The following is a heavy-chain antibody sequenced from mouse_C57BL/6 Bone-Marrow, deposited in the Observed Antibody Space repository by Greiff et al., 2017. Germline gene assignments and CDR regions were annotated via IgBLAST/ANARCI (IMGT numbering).Heavy chain of an antibody. Sequence: QVQLQQPGAELARPGASVKLSCKASGYTFTSYGLSWVKQRTGQGLEWIGEIYPRSGNTYYNEKFNGKATLTADKSSSTAYMELRSLTSEDSAVYFCARPCGHAMDYWGQGTSVTVSS. J-gene: IGHJ4*01. CDR1: GYTFTSYG. CDR2: IYPRSGNT. V-gene: IGHV1-81*01. CDR3: ARPCGHAMDY.